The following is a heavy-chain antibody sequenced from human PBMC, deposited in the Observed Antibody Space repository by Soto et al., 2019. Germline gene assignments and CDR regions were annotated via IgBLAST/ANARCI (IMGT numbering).Heavy chain of an antibody. CDR1: GGSFSGYY. CDR3: ARVSSDYWGDAFDI. Sequence: SETLSLTCAVYGGSFSGYYWSWIRQPPGKGLEWIGEINHSGSTNYNPSLKSRVTISVDTSKNQFSLKLSSVTAADTAVYYCARVSSDYWGDAFDIWGQGTMVTVSS. V-gene: IGHV4-34*01. D-gene: IGHD4-17*01. J-gene: IGHJ3*02. CDR2: INHSGST.